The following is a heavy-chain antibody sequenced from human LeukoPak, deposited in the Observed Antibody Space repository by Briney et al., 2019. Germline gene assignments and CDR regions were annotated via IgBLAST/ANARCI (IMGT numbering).Heavy chain of an antibody. Sequence: GGSLRLSCTVSGITLSNYGMSWVRQAPGKGLEWVAGISDSGGRTNYADSVKGRFTISRDNPKNTLYLQMNSLRAEDTAVYYCAKEDYDIFSLTYYFDYWGQGTLVTVSS. J-gene: IGHJ4*02. CDR3: AKEDYDIFSLTYYFDY. D-gene: IGHD3-9*01. CDR1: GITLSNYG. CDR2: ISDSGGRT. V-gene: IGHV3-23*01.